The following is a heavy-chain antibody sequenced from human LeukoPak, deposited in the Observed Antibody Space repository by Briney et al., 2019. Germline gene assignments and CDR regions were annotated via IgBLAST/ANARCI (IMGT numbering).Heavy chain of an antibody. CDR2: IYYSGST. CDR3: ARLSWSTDGDY. J-gene: IGHJ4*02. V-gene: IGHV4-59*01. Sequence: PSETLSLTCTVSGGSISNYYWSWIRQPPGKGLEWIGYIYYSGSTSYNPSLKSRVTISVDTSKNQFSLKLSSVTAADTAVYYCARLSWSTDGDYWGQGTLVTVSS. CDR1: GGSISNYY. D-gene: IGHD5/OR15-5a*01.